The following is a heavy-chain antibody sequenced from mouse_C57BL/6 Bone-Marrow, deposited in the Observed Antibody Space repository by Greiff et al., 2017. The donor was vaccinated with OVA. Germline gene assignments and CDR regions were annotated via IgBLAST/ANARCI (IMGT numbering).Heavy chain of an antibody. CDR3: ANENGRSHWDFDV. Sequence: QVQLQQPGAELVKPGASVKLSCKASGYTFTSYWMHWVKQRPGQGLEWIGMIHPSSGSTYYNEKFKSKATLTVDKSSSTAYMQLSSLTSEDSAVDYCANENGRSHWDFDVWGTGTPVTVSS. CDR1: GYTFTSYW. V-gene: IGHV1-64*01. CDR2: IHPSSGST. J-gene: IGHJ1*03. D-gene: IGHD1-1*01.